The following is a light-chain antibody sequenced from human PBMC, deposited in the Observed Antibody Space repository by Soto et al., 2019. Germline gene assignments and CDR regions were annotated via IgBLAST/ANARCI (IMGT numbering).Light chain of an antibody. CDR2: DAY. J-gene: IGKJ5*01. V-gene: IGKV3-11*01. CDR1: QSVSSN. Sequence: EVVMTQSTATLSVSPGERATLSCMASQSVSSNFAWYQQKPGQAPRLLIYDAYNRATGIPPRFSGSGSGTDFTLTISSLEPEDFAVYYCQQRSNWPITFGQGTRLEIK. CDR3: QQRSNWPIT.